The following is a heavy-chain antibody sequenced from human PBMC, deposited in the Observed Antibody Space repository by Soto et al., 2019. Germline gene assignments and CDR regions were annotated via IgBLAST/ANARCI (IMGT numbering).Heavy chain of an antibody. V-gene: IGHV1-18*01. CDR2: ISAYNGNT. CDR1: GYTFTSYG. Sequence: ASVKVSCKASGYTFTSYGISWVRQAPGQGLEWMGWISAYNGNTNYAQKLQGRVTMTTDTSTSTAYMELRSLRSDDTAVYYCARDGSSGWLRHRGFDYWGQGTLVTVSS. D-gene: IGHD6-19*01. CDR3: ARDGSSGWLRHRGFDY. J-gene: IGHJ4*02.